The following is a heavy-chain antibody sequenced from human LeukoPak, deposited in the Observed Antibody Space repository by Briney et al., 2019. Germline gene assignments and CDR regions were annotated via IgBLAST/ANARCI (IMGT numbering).Heavy chain of an antibody. Sequence: SETLSLTCTVSGGSISSGGYYWSWIRQPPGKGLEWIGYIYHSGSTYYNPSLKSRVTISVDRSKNQFSLKLSSVTAADTAVYYCARAYRSSTSCLFDPWGQGTLVTVSS. CDR2: IYHSGST. CDR1: GGSISSGGYY. CDR3: ARAYRSSTSCLFDP. J-gene: IGHJ5*02. D-gene: IGHD2-2*01. V-gene: IGHV4-30-2*01.